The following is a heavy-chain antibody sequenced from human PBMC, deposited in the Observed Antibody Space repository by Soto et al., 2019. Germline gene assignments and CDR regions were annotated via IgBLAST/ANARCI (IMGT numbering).Heavy chain of an antibody. CDR1: GFTFSSYW. D-gene: IGHD2-15*01. CDR2: INSDGSST. CDR3: VRTSLGVAAATREDY. J-gene: IGHJ4*02. V-gene: IGHV3-74*01. Sequence: EVQLVESGGGLVQPGESLRLSCAASGFTFSSYWMHWVRQAPGKGLVWVSRINSDGSSTSYAGSVKGRFTISRDNAKNTLDPQMNSLRAEDTAVYYCVRTSLGVAAATREDYWGQGTLGTVSS.